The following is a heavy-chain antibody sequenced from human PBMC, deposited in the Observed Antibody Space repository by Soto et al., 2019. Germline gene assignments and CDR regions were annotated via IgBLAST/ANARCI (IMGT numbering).Heavy chain of an antibody. CDR3: AKSLHSYYFDY. D-gene: IGHD2-15*01. CDR1: GFTFDDYA. CDR2: ISWNSGSI. Sequence: GGSLRLSCAASGFTFDDYAMHWVRQAPGKGLEWVSGISWNSGSIGYADSVKGRFTISRDNAKNSLYLQMNSLRAEDTALYYCAKSLHSYYFDYWGQGTLVTVSS. J-gene: IGHJ4*02. V-gene: IGHV3-9*01.